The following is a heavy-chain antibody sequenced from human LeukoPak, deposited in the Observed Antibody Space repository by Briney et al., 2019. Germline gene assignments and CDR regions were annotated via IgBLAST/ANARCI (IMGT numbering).Heavy chain of an antibody. J-gene: IGHJ4*02. Sequence: KPSETLSLTCAVYGGSFSDYYWSWIRQSPGKGLEWIGEINHSGSTTNYNPSLKNRVTISVDTSKKQFPLKLSSVTAADTAVYYCARRRWGYGSGSYDYWGQGTLVTVSS. CDR1: GGSFSDYY. CDR3: ARRRWGYGSGSYDY. D-gene: IGHD3-10*01. V-gene: IGHV4-34*01. CDR2: INHSGSTT.